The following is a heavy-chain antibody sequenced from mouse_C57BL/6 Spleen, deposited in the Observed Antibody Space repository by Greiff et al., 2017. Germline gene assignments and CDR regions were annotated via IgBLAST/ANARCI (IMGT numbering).Heavy chain of an antibody. CDR3: ARGGPAWCAY. CDR1: GYTFTSYW. CDR2: IDPYSGGT. Sequence: QVQLQQPGAELVKPGASVKLSCKASGYTFTSYWMHWVKQRPGRGLEWIGRIDPYSGGTKYNEKFKSKATLTVDTPSSTAYMQLSSLTSEDAAVYYCARGGPAWCAYWGQGTLVTVSA. J-gene: IGHJ3*01. V-gene: IGHV1-72*01.